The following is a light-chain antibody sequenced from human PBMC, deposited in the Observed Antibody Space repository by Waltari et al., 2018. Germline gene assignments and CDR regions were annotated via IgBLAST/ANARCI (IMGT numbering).Light chain of an antibody. V-gene: IGKV3-11*01. CDR1: QSIGSY. CDR2: DAS. Sequence: EIVLTQSPATLSLSPGERATLSCRASQSIGSYLAWYQQKPGQTPRLLIYDASNRATGIPARFSGSGSGTDFTLTISSLEPKDFAVYYCQHRSNWPLTFGGGTKVEIK. CDR3: QHRSNWPLT. J-gene: IGKJ4*01.